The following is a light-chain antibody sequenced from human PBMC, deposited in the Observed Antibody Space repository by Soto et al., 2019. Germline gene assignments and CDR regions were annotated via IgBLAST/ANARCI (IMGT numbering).Light chain of an antibody. J-gene: IGKJ2*01. CDR3: QQRRNWPMFT. CDR1: QSLGTH. V-gene: IGKV3-11*01. Sequence: EIVLTQSPATLSLSPGERASLSCRASQSLGTHLAWYQQRPGQSPRLLIYDAYKRATGIPARFSGGGSGAAFTLTISSLEPEDFAVYYWQQRRNWPMFTFGQGTKLEIK. CDR2: DAY.